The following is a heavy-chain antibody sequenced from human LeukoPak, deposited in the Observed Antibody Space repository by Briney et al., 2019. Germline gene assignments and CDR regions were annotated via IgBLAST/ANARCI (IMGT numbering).Heavy chain of an antibody. V-gene: IGHV4-30-2*01. CDR1: GGSISSGGYY. D-gene: IGHD6-19*01. Sequence: PSETLSLTCTVSGGSISSGGYYWSWIRQPPGKGLEWIGYIYHSGSTYYNPSLKSRVTISVDRSKNQFSLKLSSVTAADTAVYYCASFSFRDSSGWYYFDYWGQGTLVTVSS. CDR2: IYHSGST. J-gene: IGHJ4*02. CDR3: ASFSFRDSSGWYYFDY.